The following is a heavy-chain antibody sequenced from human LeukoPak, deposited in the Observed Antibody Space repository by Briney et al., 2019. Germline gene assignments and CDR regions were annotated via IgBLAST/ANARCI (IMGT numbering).Heavy chain of an antibody. CDR2: TYYRSKWYN. CDR3: ARLPAAGHYYYYYGMDA. CDR1: GDSVSSNSAA. D-gene: IGHD6-13*01. J-gene: IGHJ6*02. Sequence: SQTLSLTCAISGDSVSSNSAAWNWIRQSPSRGLEWLGRTYYRSKWYNDYAVSVKSRITINPDTSKNQFSLQLNSVTPEDTAVYYCARLPAAGHYYYYYGMDAWGQGTTVTVSS. V-gene: IGHV6-1*01.